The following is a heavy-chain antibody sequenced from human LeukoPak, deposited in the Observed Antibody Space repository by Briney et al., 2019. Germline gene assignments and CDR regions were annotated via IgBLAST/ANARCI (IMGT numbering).Heavy chain of an antibody. V-gene: IGHV4-59*01. CDR1: RFTFSDYY. CDR3: ARVFPYYGMDV. Sequence: LRLSCAASRFTFSDYYMSWIRQPPGKGLEWIGYIYYSGSTNYNPSLKSRVTISVDTSKNQFSLKLSSVTAADTAVYYCARVFPYYGMDVWGQGTTVTVSS. CDR2: IYYSGST. J-gene: IGHJ6*02.